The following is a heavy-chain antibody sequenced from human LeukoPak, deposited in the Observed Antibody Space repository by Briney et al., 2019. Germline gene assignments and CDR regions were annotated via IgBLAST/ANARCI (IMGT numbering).Heavy chain of an antibody. Sequence: SETLSLTCTVVGGSITSDYWSWTRQPAGKGLEWIGRIFTSGSTAYNPSLKSRVTMSLDTSKNQFFLKLSSVTAADTAAYFCSRGGANDLWGQGTLVTVSS. CDR1: GGSITSDY. J-gene: IGHJ5*02. V-gene: IGHV4-4*07. CDR2: IFTSGST. D-gene: IGHD4/OR15-4a*01. CDR3: SRGGANDL.